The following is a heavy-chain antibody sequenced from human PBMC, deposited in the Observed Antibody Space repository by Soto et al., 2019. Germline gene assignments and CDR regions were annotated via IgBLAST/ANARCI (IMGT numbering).Heavy chain of an antibody. Sequence: SETLSLTCAVYGGSFSGYYWSWIRQPPGKGLEWIGEINHSGSTNYNPSLKSRVTISVDTSKNQFSLKLSSVTAADTAVYYCARVHSYGYYFAYWGQGTLVTAS. CDR1: GGSFSGYY. J-gene: IGHJ4*02. D-gene: IGHD5-18*01. CDR3: ARVHSYGYYFAY. CDR2: INHSGST. V-gene: IGHV4-34*01.